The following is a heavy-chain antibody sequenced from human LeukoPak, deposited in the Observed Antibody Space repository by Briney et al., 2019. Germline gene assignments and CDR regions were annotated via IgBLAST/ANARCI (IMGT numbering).Heavy chain of an antibody. J-gene: IGHJ3*02. D-gene: IGHD3-10*01. CDR2: IIPIFGTA. CDR1: GGTFSSYA. Sequence: SVKVSCKASGGTFSSYAISWVRQAPGQGLEWMGGIIPIFGTANYAQKFQGRVTITTVESTSTAYMELSSLRSDDTAVYYCARGGSGSVSAFDIWGQGTMVTVSS. V-gene: IGHV1-69*05. CDR3: ARGGSGSVSAFDI.